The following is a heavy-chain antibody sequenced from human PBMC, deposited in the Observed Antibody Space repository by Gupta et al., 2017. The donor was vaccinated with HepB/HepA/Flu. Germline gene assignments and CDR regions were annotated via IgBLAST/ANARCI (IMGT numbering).Heavy chain of an antibody. CDR2: ITISGGST. Sequence: EVRLLESGGGLVQPGGSLRVSCAASGFTFNSYAMSWVRQAPGKGLEWVSAITISGGSTYYADSVKGRFTISRDNSKNTLYLQMNSLRAEDTAVYYCAKDYPDPQWELLLTFDIWGQGTMVTVSS. J-gene: IGHJ3*02. CDR1: GFTFNSYA. CDR3: AKDYPDPQWELLLTFDI. D-gene: IGHD1-26*01. V-gene: IGHV3-23*01.